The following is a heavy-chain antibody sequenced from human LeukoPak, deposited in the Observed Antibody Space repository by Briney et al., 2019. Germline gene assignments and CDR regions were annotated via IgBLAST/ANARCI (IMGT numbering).Heavy chain of an antibody. CDR3: AKDGSYYSESYYFDY. CDR2: ISGSGGST. CDR1: GFTFSSYA. D-gene: IGHD1-26*01. Sequence: GGSLRLSCAASGFTFSSYAMSWVRQAPGKGLEWVSAISGSGGSTYYADSVKDRFTISRDNSKNTLYLQMNSLRAEDTAVYYCAKDGSYYSESYYFDYWGQGTLVTVSS. V-gene: IGHV3-23*01. J-gene: IGHJ4*02.